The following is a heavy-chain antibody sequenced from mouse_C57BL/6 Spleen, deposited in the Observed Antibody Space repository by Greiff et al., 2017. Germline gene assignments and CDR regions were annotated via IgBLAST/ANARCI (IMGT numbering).Heavy chain of an antibody. CDR1: GYTFTSYW. J-gene: IGHJ2*01. Sequence: QVQLQQPGAELVRPGTSVKLSCKASGYTFTSYWMHWVKQRPGQGLEWIGVIDPSDSYTNYNQKFKGKATLTVDTSSSTAYMQLSSLTSEDSAVYYCARSIGLYSNYPSFDYWGQGTTLTVSS. CDR3: ARSIGLYSNYPSFDY. V-gene: IGHV1-59*01. CDR2: IDPSDSYT. D-gene: IGHD2-5*01.